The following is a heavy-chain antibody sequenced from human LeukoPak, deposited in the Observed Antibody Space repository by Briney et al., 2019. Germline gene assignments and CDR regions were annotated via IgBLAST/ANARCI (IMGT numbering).Heavy chain of an antibody. CDR1: GGSISSSSYY. J-gene: IGHJ4*02. Sequence: SETLSLTCTVSGGSISSSSYYWGWIRQPPGKGLEWIGSIYYSGSTYYNPSLKSRVTISVDTSKNQFSLELSSVTAADTAVYYCARLRGYSSMVLYYFDYWGQGTLVTVSS. D-gene: IGHD5-18*01. CDR3: ARLRGYSSMVLYYFDY. CDR2: IYYSGST. V-gene: IGHV4-39*07.